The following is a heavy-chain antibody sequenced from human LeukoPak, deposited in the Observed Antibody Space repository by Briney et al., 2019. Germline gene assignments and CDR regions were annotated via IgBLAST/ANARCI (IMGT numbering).Heavy chain of an antibody. Sequence: ASVTVSCKASGYTFTNYGISWVRQAPGQGLEWMGWITAYNGNRNYAQNLQGRVTMTIDTSTSTAYMEVRSLRSDDTAVYYCAREVGYSSSWSELFDSWGQGTLVTVSS. V-gene: IGHV1-18*01. CDR2: ITAYNGNR. CDR1: GYTFTNYG. CDR3: AREVGYSSSWSELFDS. D-gene: IGHD6-13*01. J-gene: IGHJ4*02.